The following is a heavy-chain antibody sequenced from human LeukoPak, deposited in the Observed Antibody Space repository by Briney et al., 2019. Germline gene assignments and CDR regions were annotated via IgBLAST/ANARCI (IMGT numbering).Heavy chain of an antibody. J-gene: IGHJ4*02. CDR2: TNPNSGDT. CDR1: GYTFTCYY. CDR3: ARDLTMFVVVPGY. D-gene: IGHD3-10*02. Sequence: ASVKVSCKASGYTFTCYYLHWVRQAPGQGLEWMGWTNPNSGDTNYAQKFQGRVTMTRDTSINTAYMELSRLRSDDTAVYHCARDLTMFVVVPGYWGQGTLVTVSS. V-gene: IGHV1-2*02.